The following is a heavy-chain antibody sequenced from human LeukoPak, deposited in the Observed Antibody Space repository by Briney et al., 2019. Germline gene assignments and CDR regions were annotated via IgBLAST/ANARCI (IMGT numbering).Heavy chain of an antibody. V-gene: IGHV3-7*01. CDR2: IKQDGSEK. CDR3: ARDIAVAGTNWYYFDY. D-gene: IGHD6-19*01. J-gene: IGHJ4*02. CDR1: GFTFSSYW. Sequence: PGGSLRLSCAASGFTFSSYWMSWVRQAPGKGLEWVANIKQDGSEKYYVDSVKGRFTISRDSAKNSLYLQMNSLRAEDTAVYYCARDIAVAGTNWYYFDYWGQGTLVTVSS.